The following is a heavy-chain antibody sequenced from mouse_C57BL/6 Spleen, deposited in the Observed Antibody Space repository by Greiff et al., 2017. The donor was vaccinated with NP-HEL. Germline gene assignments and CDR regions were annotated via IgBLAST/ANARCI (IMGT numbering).Heavy chain of an antibody. J-gene: IGHJ2*01. CDR2: IYPRSGNT. V-gene: IGHV1-81*01. D-gene: IGHD2-4*01. CDR3: ARYDYGLYYFDY. CDR1: GYTFTSYG. Sequence: VQLQQSGAELARPGASVKLSCKASGYTFTSYGISWVKQRTGQGLEWIGEIYPRSGNTYYNEKFKGKATLTADKSSSTAYMELRSLTSEDSAVYFCARYDYGLYYFDYWGQGTTLTVSS.